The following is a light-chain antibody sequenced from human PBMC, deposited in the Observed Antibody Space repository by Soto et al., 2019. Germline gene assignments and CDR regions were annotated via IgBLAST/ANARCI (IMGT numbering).Light chain of an antibody. CDR1: QTISGY. Sequence: DIQMTQSPSSLSASVGDRVTITCRASQTISGYLNWYQQKPGKAPELLIYAASYLGNGVPSRFSGSGSGTYFTLTISCLQSDDFATYYCQQYNSFGQGTKVDIK. CDR3: QQYNS. J-gene: IGKJ1*01. CDR2: AAS. V-gene: IGKV1-39*01.